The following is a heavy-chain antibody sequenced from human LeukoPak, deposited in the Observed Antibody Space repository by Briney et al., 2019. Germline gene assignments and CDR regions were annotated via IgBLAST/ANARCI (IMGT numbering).Heavy chain of an antibody. J-gene: IGHJ4*02. CDR3: ARAGFSGSGLDY. V-gene: IGHV3-48*04. D-gene: IGHD5-12*01. Sequence: GGSLRLSCAASGFTFSSLAMNWVRQAPGKGLEWVSYISSSGTTIYYADSVKGRFTISRDNAKNSLYLEMSSLRAEDTAVYYCARAGFSGSGLDYWGQGTLVTVSS. CDR2: ISSSGTTI. CDR1: GFTFSSLA.